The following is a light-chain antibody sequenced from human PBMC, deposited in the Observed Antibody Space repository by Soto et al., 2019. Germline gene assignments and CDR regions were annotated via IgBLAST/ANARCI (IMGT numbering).Light chain of an antibody. Sequence: TQSPSTLSASVGYRVTLSCRASQAVNTRLAWYQHKPGQAPGLLIYLTSNRAAGIPARFSGSGSETDCTLTISDVEPEDFAVYYCHQRQSWPRTFCQGTKVDI. CDR3: HQRQSWPRT. J-gene: IGKJ1*01. CDR2: LTS. V-gene: IGKV3D-11*03. CDR1: QAVNTR.